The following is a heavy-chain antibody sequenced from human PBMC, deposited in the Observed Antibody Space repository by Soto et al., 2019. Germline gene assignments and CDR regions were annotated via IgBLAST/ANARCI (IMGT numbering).Heavy chain of an antibody. CDR2: IIPIFGTA. J-gene: IGHJ4*02. D-gene: IGHD6-19*01. CDR3: AREIAVAGTWEYYFDY. CDR1: GGTFSSYA. Sequence: SVKVSCKASGGTFSSYAISCVRQAPGQGLEWMGGIIPIFGTANYAQKFQGRVTITADESTSTAYMELSSLRSEDTAVYYCAREIAVAGTWEYYFDYWGQGTLVTVSS. V-gene: IGHV1-69*13.